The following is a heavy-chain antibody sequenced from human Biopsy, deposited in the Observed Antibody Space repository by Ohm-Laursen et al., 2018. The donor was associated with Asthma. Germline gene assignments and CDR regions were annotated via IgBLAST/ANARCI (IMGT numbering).Heavy chain of an antibody. CDR2: ISWNSRGI. CDR3: RALPTRTMYFDS. D-gene: IGHD4/OR15-4a*01. V-gene: IGHV3-9*01. J-gene: IGHJ4*02. CDR1: GLNFEDYV. Sequence: SLRLSCAASGLNFEDYVMHWVRQAPGKGLEWVSGISWNSRGIGYGDSVKGRFTISRDNTKNSLYLQMNSLSPEDTAMYYCRALPTRTMYFDSWGQGTLVTVSS.